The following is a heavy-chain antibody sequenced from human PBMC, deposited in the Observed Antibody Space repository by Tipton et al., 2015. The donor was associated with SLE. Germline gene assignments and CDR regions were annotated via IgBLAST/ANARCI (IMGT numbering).Heavy chain of an antibody. J-gene: IGHJ4*02. Sequence: GSLRLSCLASGFSFSNYAMNWVRQAPGKGLVWVSGISGSGGTTNYADSVKGRFTISRDNSNNTLYLQMNSLRAEDTAVYYCAKGRTYFDSWGQGTLVTVSS. CDR2: ISGSGGTT. V-gene: IGHV3-23*01. CDR3: AKGRTYFDS. CDR1: GFSFSNYA.